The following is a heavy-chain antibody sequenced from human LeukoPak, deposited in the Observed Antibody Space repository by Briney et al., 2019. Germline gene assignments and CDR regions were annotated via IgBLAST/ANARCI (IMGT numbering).Heavy chain of an antibody. CDR1: GGSISSSSYY. Sequence: SETLSLTRTVSGGSISSSSYYWGWIRQPPGKGLEWIGSIYYSGSTYYNPSLKSRVTISVDTSKNQFSLKLSSVTAADTAVYYCARSVGSHITIFGVVTLPYYMDVWGKGTTVTVSS. V-gene: IGHV4-39*01. D-gene: IGHD3-3*01. J-gene: IGHJ6*03. CDR3: ARSVGSHITIFGVVTLPYYMDV. CDR2: IYYSGST.